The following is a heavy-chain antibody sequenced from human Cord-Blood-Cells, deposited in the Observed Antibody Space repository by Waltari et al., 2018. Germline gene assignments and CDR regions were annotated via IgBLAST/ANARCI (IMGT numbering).Heavy chain of an antibody. V-gene: IGHV1-69*01. D-gene: IGHD2-8*01. CDR3: ASGYCTNGVCYDAFDI. J-gene: IGHJ3*02. Sequence: APGQGLEWMGGIIPIFGTANYAQKFQGRVTITADESTSTAYMELSSLRSEDTAVYYCASGYCTNGVCYDAFDIWGQGTMVTVSS. CDR2: IIPIFGTA.